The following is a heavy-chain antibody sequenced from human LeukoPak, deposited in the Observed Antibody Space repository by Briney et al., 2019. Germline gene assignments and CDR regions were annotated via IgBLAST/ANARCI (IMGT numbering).Heavy chain of an antibody. CDR3: ARDIVVVPAAKDAFDI. V-gene: IGHV4-61*02. D-gene: IGHD2-2*01. Sequence: SETLSLTCTVSGGSISSSSYYWSWIRQPAGKGLEWIGRIYTSGSTNYNPSLKSRVTMSVDTSKNQFSLKLSSVTAADTAVYYCARDIVVVPAAKDAFDIWGQGTMVTVSS. CDR1: GGSISSSSYY. CDR2: IYTSGST. J-gene: IGHJ3*02.